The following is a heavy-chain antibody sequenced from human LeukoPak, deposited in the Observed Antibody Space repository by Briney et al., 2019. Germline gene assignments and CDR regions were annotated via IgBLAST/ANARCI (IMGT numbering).Heavy chain of an antibody. CDR2: ISYDGSNK. D-gene: IGHD5-18*01. CDR1: GFTFRSYG. V-gene: IGHV3-30*18. CDR3: AKGRGYSYGQFDY. J-gene: IGHJ4*02. Sequence: PGGSLRLSCAASGFTFRSYGMHWVRQAPGKGLEWVAVISYDGSNKYYADSVRGRFTISRDNSKNTLYLQMNSLRAEDTAVYYCAKGRGYSYGQFDYWGQGTLVTVSS.